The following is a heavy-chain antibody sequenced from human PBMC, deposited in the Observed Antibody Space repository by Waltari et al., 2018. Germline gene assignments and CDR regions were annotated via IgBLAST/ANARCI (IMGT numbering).Heavy chain of an antibody. J-gene: IGHJ6*02. CDR2: IRAHTGNR. V-gene: IGHV1-18*01. D-gene: IGHD1-26*01. Sequence: QVQLVQSGGEVKSPGASVKVTCTASGDRFTNYAILRVQQAPGQGLEWMGWIRAHTGNRIYSQNLQGRVTLTADTSSITAYMELRSLRSDDTAVYYCARPSLGQYYFYGMEVWGQGTTVTVSS. CDR1: GDRFTNYA. CDR3: ARPSLGQYYFYGMEV.